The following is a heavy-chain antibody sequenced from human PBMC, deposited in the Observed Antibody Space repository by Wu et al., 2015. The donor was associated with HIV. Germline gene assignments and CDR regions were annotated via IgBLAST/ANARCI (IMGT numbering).Heavy chain of an antibody. J-gene: IGHJ3*02. V-gene: IGHV1-46*01. Sequence: QVQLVQSGAEVKKPGASVKVSCKASGYTFTSYYMHWVRQAPGQGLEWMGIINPSGGSTSYAQKFQGRVTMTRDTSTSTVYMELSSLRSEDTAVYYCARGLVDYYDSSGYRAFDIWGQGTMVTVSS. CDR3: ARGLVDYYDSSGYRAFDI. CDR2: INPSGGST. CDR1: GYTFTSYY. D-gene: IGHD3-22*01.